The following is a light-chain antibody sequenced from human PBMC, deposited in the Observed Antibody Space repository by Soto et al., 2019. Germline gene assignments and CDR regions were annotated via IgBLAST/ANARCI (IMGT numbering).Light chain of an antibody. Sequence: QSALTQPRSVSGSPGQSVTISCTGTSSDVGGYNYVSWYQQHPGKAPKLMIYDVNERPSGVPDRFSGSRSGNTASLTISGLQADDEADYYCCSYAGNYPYVFGTGTKLTAL. CDR3: CSYAGNYPYV. CDR1: SSDVGGYNY. V-gene: IGLV2-11*01. CDR2: DVN. J-gene: IGLJ1*01.